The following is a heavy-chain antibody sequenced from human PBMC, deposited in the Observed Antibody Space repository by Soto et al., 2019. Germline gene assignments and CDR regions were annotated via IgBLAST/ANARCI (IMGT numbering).Heavy chain of an antibody. J-gene: IGHJ4*02. CDR3: ARGGQDFWSGPFDY. D-gene: IGHD3-3*01. CDR2: IDNSGST. V-gene: IGHV4-4*07. CDR1: GGSISNYF. Sequence: SETLSLTCTVSGGSISNYFCNWIRQPAGKGLEWIGRIDNSGSTDYNPSLKSRVTMSADTSRNQFSLKLNSVTAADTAVYYCARGGQDFWSGPFDYWGQGTLVTAPQ.